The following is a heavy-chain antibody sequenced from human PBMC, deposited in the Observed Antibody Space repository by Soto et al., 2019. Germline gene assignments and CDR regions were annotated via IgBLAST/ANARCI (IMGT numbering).Heavy chain of an antibody. J-gene: IGHJ6*02. CDR2: ISFDGNNK. V-gene: IGHV3-30-3*01. Sequence: QVQLVESGGGVVQPGRSLRLSCAASGFTFSTYPMHWVRQAPGKGLEWVALISFDGNNKYYTDSVKGRFTISRDNSMNTLYLQMNSLRPGDTAVYYCARERSSGYYPHYNTDVWGQGTTVTVSS. D-gene: IGHD3-22*01. CDR3: ARERSSGYYPHYNTDV. CDR1: GFTFSTYP.